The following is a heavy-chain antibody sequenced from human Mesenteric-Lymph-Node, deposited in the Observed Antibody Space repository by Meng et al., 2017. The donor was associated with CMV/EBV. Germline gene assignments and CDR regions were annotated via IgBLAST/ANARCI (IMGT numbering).Heavy chain of an antibody. CDR1: GYTFTDYG. CDR3: ARDLDTYYYGSGTFLSDY. D-gene: IGHD3-10*01. Sequence: GESLKISCKASGYTFTDYGISWVRQAPGQGLEWMGWISGHNGNTKYAQKVQGRVAMTTDTPTSTAYMELRSLRSDDTAVYYCARDLDTYYYGSGTFLSDYLGQGTLVTVSS. CDR2: ISGHNGNT. V-gene: IGHV1-18*01. J-gene: IGHJ4*02.